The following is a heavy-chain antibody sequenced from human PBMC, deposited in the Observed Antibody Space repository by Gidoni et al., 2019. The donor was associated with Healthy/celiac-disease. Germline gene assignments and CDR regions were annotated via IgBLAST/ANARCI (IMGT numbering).Heavy chain of an antibody. J-gene: IGHJ5*02. CDR1: GFTFDDYA. CDR3: AKGHNYGFQNWCDP. V-gene: IGHV3-9*01. CDR2: ISWNSGSI. Sequence: EVQLVESGGELVQHDRSLRLSCAPSGFTFDDYAMHWVRQAPGKGLEWGSGISWNSGSIAYADSVKGRFTISRDNAKNSLFLQMNSLRAVDTALYYCAKGHNYGFQNWCDPWGQGTLVTVSS. D-gene: IGHD5-18*01.